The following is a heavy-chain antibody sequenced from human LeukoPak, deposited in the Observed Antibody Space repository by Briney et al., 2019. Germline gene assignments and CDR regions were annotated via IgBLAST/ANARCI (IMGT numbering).Heavy chain of an antibody. CDR1: GLTFDDYA. J-gene: IGHJ4*02. V-gene: IGHV3-23*01. Sequence: PGGSLRLSCTASGLTFDDYAMSWVRQAPGKGLEWVSDISGSGVNTDYADSVKGRYTISRDNSKNTLYLQMNSLRAEDTAVYYCAKDRWDSSGYYYPSHWGQGTLVTVSS. CDR2: ISGSGVNT. D-gene: IGHD3-22*01. CDR3: AKDRWDSSGYYYPSH.